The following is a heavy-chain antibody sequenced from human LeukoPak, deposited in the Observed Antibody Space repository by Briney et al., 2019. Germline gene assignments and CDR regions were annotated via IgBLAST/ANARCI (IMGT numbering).Heavy chain of an antibody. CDR2: ISAYNGKT. V-gene: IGHV1-18*01. CDR3: ARDISSYWVY. J-gene: IGHJ4*02. CDR1: GYTFTSYG. D-gene: IGHD1-26*01. Sequence: AAVTVSCKASGYTFTSYGMRWVRQAAGQGLEGMGWISAYNGKTNYAQKLQGRVTMTTDTSTSTAYMELRSLRSDDTAVYYCARDISSYWVYWGQGTLVTVSS.